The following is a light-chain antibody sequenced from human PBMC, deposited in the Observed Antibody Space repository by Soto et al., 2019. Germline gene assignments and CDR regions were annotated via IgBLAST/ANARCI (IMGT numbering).Light chain of an antibody. CDR3: SSYTGSSTFV. J-gene: IGLJ1*01. CDR2: DVS. V-gene: IGLV2-14*01. CDR1: SSDVGSYNY. Sequence: QSVLTQPASVSGSPGQSITISCTGTSSDVGSYNYVSWYQPHPGKAPKLMIYDVSNRPSGVSNRFSGSKSGNTASLTISGLQAEDEADYYCSSYTGSSTFVFGTGTKVTVL.